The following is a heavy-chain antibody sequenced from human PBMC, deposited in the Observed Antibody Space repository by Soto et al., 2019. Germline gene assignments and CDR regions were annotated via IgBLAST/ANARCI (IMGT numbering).Heavy chain of an antibody. Sequence: SETLSLTCTVSGGSISSGNYYWSWIRQPPGKGLEWIGFISYSGTTHYSASLRSRVSISVDTSKNQFSLDLSSVTAADTAVYYCARGSRMIEVVTNFYYYGMDVWGQGTAVTVSS. CDR3: ARGSRMIEVVTNFYYYGMDV. CDR1: GGSISSGNYY. CDR2: ISYSGTT. J-gene: IGHJ6*02. V-gene: IGHV4-30-4*01. D-gene: IGHD3-22*01.